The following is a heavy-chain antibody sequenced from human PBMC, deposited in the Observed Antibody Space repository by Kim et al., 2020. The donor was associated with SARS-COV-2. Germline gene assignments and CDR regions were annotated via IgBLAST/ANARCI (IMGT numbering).Heavy chain of an antibody. CDR1: GFTFSSYG. V-gene: IGHV3-30*18. CDR3: AKEGGSGWYSLYYYYGMDV. Sequence: GGSLRLSCAASGFTFSSYGMHWVRQAPGKGLEWVAVISYDGSNKYYADSVKGRFTISRDNSKNTLYLQMNSLRAEDTAVYYCAKEGGSGWYSLYYYYGMDVWGQGATVTVSS. D-gene: IGHD6-19*01. J-gene: IGHJ6*02. CDR2: ISYDGSNK.